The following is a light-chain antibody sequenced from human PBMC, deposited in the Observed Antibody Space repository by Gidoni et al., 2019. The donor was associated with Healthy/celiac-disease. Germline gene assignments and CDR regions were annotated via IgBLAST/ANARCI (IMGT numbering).Light chain of an antibody. V-gene: IGLV2-14*03. Sequence: QSALTQPASVSGSPGQSITISCTGTSSDVGGYNYVSWYQQHPGKAPQLMIYDVSNRPSGVSNRFPGSKSGNTASLTISGLQAEDEADYYCSSYTSSSTPVFGGGTKLTVL. J-gene: IGLJ2*01. CDR3: SSYTSSSTPV. CDR2: DVS. CDR1: SSDVGGYNY.